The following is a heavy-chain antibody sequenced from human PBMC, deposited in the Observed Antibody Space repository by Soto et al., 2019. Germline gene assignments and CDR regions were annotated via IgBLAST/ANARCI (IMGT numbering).Heavy chain of an antibody. CDR2: ISGSGSTT. CDR3: VTRSRGLQSSPPRLDS. CDR1: GLTCSCYG. D-gene: IGHD4-4*01. J-gene: IGHJ4*02. Sequence: EVQLLESGGGLVQPGGSLRLSCAASGLTCSCYGMSWVRQAPGTGLEWVSAISGSGSTTYYADSVKGRFTISRDDSKNILFLQMNSLRAEDTAVYYCVTRSRGLQSSPPRLDSWGQGTLVTVSS. V-gene: IGHV3-23*01.